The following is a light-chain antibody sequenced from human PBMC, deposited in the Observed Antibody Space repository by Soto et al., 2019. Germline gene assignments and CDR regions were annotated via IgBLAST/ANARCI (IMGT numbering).Light chain of an antibody. CDR2: HTN. Sequence: QTVVTQEPSFSVSPGGTVTLTCGLRSGSVSTNHYASWYQQTPGQSPRTLIYHTNTRPTGVPDRFSGSILGNKAALTITGAQADDESHYYCVLYMGSGISVFGGGTKVPVL. CDR3: VLYMGSGISV. J-gene: IGLJ3*02. CDR1: SGSVSTNHY. V-gene: IGLV8-61*01.